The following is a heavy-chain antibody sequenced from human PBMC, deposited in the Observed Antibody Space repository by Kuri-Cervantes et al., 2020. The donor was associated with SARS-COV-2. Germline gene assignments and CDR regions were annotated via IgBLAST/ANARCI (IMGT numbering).Heavy chain of an antibody. D-gene: IGHD3-3*01. V-gene: IGHV3-9*03. CDR1: GFTFDDYA. J-gene: IGHJ2*01. Sequence: GGSLRLSCAASGFTFDDYAMHWVRQAPGKGLEWVSGISWNSGSIGYADSVKGRFTISRDNAKNSLYLQMNSLRAEDMALYYCAKDRAHYDFWSGYYSWYFDLWGRGTLVTVSS. CDR3: AKDRAHYDFWSGYYSWYFDL. CDR2: ISWNSGSI.